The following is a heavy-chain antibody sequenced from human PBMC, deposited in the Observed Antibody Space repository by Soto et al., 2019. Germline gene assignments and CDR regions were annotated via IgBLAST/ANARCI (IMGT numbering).Heavy chain of an antibody. J-gene: IGHJ4*02. CDR3: AKDYYDSSGYYPPALLFDY. V-gene: IGHV1-3*01. CDR1: GYIFSSYG. Sequence: ASVKVSCKASGYIFSSYGISWVRQAPGQRLEWMGWINAGNGNTKYSQKFQGRVTITRDTSASTAYMELSSLRSEDTAVYYCAKDYYDSSGYYPPALLFDYWGQGTLVTVS. D-gene: IGHD3-22*01. CDR2: INAGNGNT.